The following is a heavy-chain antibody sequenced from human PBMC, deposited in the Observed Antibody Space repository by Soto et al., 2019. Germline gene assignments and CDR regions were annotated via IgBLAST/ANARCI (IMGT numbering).Heavy chain of an antibody. V-gene: IGHV3-11*01. J-gene: IGHJ5*02. CDR1: GFPFSDSY. D-gene: IGHD6-6*01. CDR2: ISSTGSTP. CDR3: ARGQQLVANWLDP. Sequence: LRLSCAASGFPFSDSYMAWIRQAPGKGLEEIATISSTGSTPYYADSEKGRFTISRDNAQNSLYLEMNNLRAEDTAVYYCARGQQLVANWLDPWGQGILVTVSS.